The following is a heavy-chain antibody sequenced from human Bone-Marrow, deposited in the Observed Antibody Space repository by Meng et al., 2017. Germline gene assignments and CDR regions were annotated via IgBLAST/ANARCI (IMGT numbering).Heavy chain of an antibody. CDR1: GFTFSSYA. CDR3: AYLAVAGHYYGMDV. D-gene: IGHD6-19*01. V-gene: IGHV3-33*03. Sequence: GESLKISCAASGFTFSSYAMHWVRQAPGKGLEWVAVIWYDGSNKYYADSVKGRFTISRDNAKNSLYLQMNSLRAEDTAVYYCAYLAVAGHYYGMDVWGQGTTVTVSS. J-gene: IGHJ6*02. CDR2: IWYDGSNK.